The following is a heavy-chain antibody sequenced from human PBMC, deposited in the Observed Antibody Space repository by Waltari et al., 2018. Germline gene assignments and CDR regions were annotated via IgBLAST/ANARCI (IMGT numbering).Heavy chain of an antibody. Sequence: EVQLVESGGGLVQPGGSLRLFCAASGFTFRNYERNWVRQAPGKGLGWVSYISSGASTIYYADAVKGRFTISRDNAKNSVYLQMNSLRVEDTAIYYCARGEGGANEYWGQGSLVTVSS. CDR3: ARGEGGANEY. CDR1: GFTFRNYE. J-gene: IGHJ4*02. CDR2: ISSGASTI. D-gene: IGHD1-26*01. V-gene: IGHV3-48*03.